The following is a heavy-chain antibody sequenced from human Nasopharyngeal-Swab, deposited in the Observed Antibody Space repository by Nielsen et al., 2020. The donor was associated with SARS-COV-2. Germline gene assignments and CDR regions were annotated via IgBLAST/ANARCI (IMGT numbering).Heavy chain of an antibody. D-gene: IGHD2-2*01. Sequence: SQTLSLTCAISGDSVSSNSAAWNWIRRSPSRGLEWLGRTYYRSKWYNDYAVSVNSRITINPDTSKNQFSLQLNSVTPEDTAVYYCARARRTDIVVVPAAPRGYYMDVWGKGTTVTVSS. CDR1: GDSVSSNSAA. V-gene: IGHV6-1*01. CDR3: ARARRTDIVVVPAAPRGYYMDV. CDR2: TYYRSKWYN. J-gene: IGHJ6*03.